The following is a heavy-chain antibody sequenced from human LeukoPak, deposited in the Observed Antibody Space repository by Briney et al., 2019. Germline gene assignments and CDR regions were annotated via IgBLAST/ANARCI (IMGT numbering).Heavy chain of an antibody. CDR3: AGLHFAAAEEFDP. CDR2: IYYSGST. V-gene: IGHV4-59*08. CDR1: GGSINGFY. D-gene: IGHD6-13*01. J-gene: IGHJ5*02. Sequence: PSETLSLTCTVSGGSINGFYWSWIRQPPGKGLEWIGYIYYSGSTNYNPSLRSRVTIPVDRSKNQFSLKMNSVTAADTAMYYCAGLHFAAAEEFDPWGQGTLVTVSS.